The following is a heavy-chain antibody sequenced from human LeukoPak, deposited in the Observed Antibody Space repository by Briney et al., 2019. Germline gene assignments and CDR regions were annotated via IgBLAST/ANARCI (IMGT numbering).Heavy chain of an antibody. CDR1: GFTFSSYD. D-gene: IGHD2-15*01. CDR2: IGTADDT. CDR3: ARAVGGGWYSIGY. V-gene: IGHV3-13*04. J-gene: IGHJ4*02. Sequence: GGSLRLSCAASGFTFSSYDMHWVRQATGKGLEWVSGIGTADDTYYPGSVKGRFTISRENAKNSLYLQVNSLRAGDTAVYYCARAVGGGWYSIGYWGQGTLVTVSS.